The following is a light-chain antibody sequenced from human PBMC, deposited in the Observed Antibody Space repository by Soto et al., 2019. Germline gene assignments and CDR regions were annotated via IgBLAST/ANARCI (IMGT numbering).Light chain of an antibody. CDR3: QQYGSSPPWT. Sequence: EIVLTQSPGTLSLSPGERATPSCRASQSVSSSHLVWYQQKPGQAPRLLIYATSNRATGIPDRFSGSGSGTDFTLTISRLEPEDFAVYYCQQYGSSPPWTFGQGTKVEIK. CDR2: ATS. CDR1: QSVSSSH. J-gene: IGKJ1*01. V-gene: IGKV3-20*01.